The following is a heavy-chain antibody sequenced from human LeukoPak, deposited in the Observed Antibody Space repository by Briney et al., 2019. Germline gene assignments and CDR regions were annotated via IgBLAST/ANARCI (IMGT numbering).Heavy chain of an antibody. CDR2: ISGSGGRT. D-gene: IGHD2-2*02. J-gene: IGHJ5*02. CDR1: GFTFSNYT. V-gene: IGHV3-23*01. CDR3: ARESRGMDCSSTSCYKWFDP. Sequence: GGSLRLSCAASGFTFSNYTMSWVRQAPGKGLEWVSAISGSGGRTYYADSVKGRFTISRDNSKNTLYLQINSLRAEDTAVYYCARESRGMDCSSTSCYKWFDPWGQGTLVTVSS.